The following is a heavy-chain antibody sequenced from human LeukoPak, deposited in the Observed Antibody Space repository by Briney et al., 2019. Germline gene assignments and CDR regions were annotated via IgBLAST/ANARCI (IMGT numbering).Heavy chain of an antibody. CDR1: GGSISSYY. D-gene: IGHD2-15*01. CDR3: ARVDCSGGSCTSNYYYGMDV. CDR2: IYYSGST. V-gene: IGHV4-59*01. Sequence: PSETLSLTCTVFGGSISSYYWSWIRQPPGKGLEWIGYIYYSGSTNYNPSLKSRVTISVDTSKNQFSLKLSSVTAADTAVYYCARVDCSGGSCTSNYYYGMDVWGQGTTVTVSS. J-gene: IGHJ6*02.